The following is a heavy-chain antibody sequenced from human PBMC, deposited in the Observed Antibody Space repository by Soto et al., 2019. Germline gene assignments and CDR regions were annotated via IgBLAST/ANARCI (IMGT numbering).Heavy chain of an antibody. CDR3: ERDGARIAVFGVVYYFAY. Sequence: SXKVSFQASGYAXISHASHLVRQAPGQSLEWMGWINAGNCDTNYSQKLKVGVAITTDTSASSADFELSTLRSEDTAVYYCERDGARIAVFGVVYYFAYWGQGTVVTVSS. J-gene: IGHJ4*02. V-gene: IGHV1-3*01. CDR2: INAGNCDT. CDR1: GYAXISHA. D-gene: IGHD3-3*01.